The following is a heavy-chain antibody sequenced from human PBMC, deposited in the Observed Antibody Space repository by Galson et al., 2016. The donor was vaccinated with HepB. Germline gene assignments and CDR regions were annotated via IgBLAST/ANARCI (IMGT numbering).Heavy chain of an antibody. CDR3: ARDPHEKWAVRFEI. J-gene: IGHJ3*02. V-gene: IGHV3-7*01. Sequence: SCAASGFSFRNYWMNWVRHAPGQGLEWVANIQQDGNEKYYMDSVKGRFTISRDNAQNSVYLQMNSLRAAETAVYYCARDPHEKWAVRFEIWGPGTAVTVSS. CDR2: IQQDGNEK. CDR1: GFSFRNYW. D-gene: IGHD6-19*01.